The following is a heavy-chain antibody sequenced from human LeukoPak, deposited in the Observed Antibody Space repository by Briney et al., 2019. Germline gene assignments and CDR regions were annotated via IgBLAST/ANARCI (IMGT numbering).Heavy chain of an antibody. D-gene: IGHD4-23*01. CDR2: IYHSGST. V-gene: IGHV4-38-2*02. CDR3: ARDIGGRLDH. CDR1: GYSISSGYY. J-gene: IGHJ4*02. Sequence: SETLSLTCTVSGYSISSGYYWGWIRQPPGKGLEWIGSIYHSGSTYYNPSLKSRVTISVDTSKNQFSLKLSSVTAADTAVYYCARDIGGRLDHWGQGTLVTVSS.